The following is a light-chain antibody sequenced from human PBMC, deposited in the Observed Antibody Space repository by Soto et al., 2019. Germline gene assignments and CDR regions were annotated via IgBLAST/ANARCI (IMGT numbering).Light chain of an antibody. J-gene: IGLJ1*01. CDR1: SSDVGDYNY. CDR2: DVS. CDR3: CSYAGSRYV. Sequence: QSALTQPRSVSGSPGQSVTISCTGTSSDVGDYNYVSWYQQHPGKAPKLMIYDVSKRPSGVPDRFSGSKSGNTASLPISGLQAEDEADYYCCSYAGSRYVFGTGTKVTVL. V-gene: IGLV2-11*01.